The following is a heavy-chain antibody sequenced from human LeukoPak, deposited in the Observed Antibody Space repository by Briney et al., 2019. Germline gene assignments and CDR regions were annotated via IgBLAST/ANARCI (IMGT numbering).Heavy chain of an antibody. V-gene: IGHV3-23*01. CDR2: ISESGGST. J-gene: IGHJ1*01. CDR1: GFTFSSYA. D-gene: IGHD6-19*01. CDR3: AKGTTGIAVAGTGYFQH. Sequence: GGSLRLSCAAPGFTFSSYAMSWVRQAPGRGLEWVSGISESGGSTYYADYVKGRFTISRDNSQNTLYLQMNSLRAEDTAVYYCAKGTTGIAVAGTGYFQHWGQGTLVTVSS.